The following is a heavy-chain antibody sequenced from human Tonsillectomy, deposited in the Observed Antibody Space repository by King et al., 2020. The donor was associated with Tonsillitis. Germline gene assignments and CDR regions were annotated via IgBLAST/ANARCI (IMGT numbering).Heavy chain of an antibody. D-gene: IGHD3-22*01. J-gene: IGHJ5*01. V-gene: IGHV2-5*01. Sequence: ITLKESGPALVKPTQTLTLTCTFSGFSLSTSGVGVGWIRQPPGKALEWLALIYWNDDKRYNPSLNSRLTITKDTSKNQVVLIMTDMDPVDTATYYCAHTYYDSSGYLRWFDSWGQGTLVTVSS. CDR2: IYWNDDK. CDR1: GFSLSTSGVG. CDR3: AHTYYDSSGYLRWFDS.